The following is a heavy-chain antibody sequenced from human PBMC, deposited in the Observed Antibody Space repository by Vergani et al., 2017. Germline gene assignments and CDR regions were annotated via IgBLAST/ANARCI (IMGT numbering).Heavy chain of an antibody. CDR1: GGSISSGGYD. D-gene: IGHD3-22*01. CDR3: ARDRDSSGSDAFDI. Sequence: QVQLQESGPGLVKPSQTLSLTCTVSGGSISSGGYDWRWIRQHPGKGLEWIGYIYYSGSTYYNPSLKSRVTISVDTSKNQFSLKLSSVTAADTAVYYCARDRDSSGSDAFDIWSQGTMVTVSS. J-gene: IGHJ3*02. CDR2: IYYSGST. V-gene: IGHV4-31*03.